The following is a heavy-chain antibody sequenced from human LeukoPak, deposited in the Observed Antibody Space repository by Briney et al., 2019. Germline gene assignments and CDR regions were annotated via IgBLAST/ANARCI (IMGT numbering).Heavy chain of an antibody. CDR3: VKTGGRNGGDS. V-gene: IGHV3-11*06. J-gene: IGHJ4*02. D-gene: IGHD3-16*01. CDR2: ISPTSSDT. CDR1: GFIFSDFY. Sequence: GGSLRLSCTASGFIFSDFYMSWIRQAPGKGLEWLSHISPTSSDTNYADSVKGRFFVSRDNARKLLYLQMNSLRAEDTAVYYCVKTGGRNGGDSWGQGTLVTVSS.